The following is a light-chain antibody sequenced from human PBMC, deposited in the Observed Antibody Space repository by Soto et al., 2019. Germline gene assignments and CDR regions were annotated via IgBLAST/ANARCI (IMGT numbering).Light chain of an antibody. V-gene: IGKV3-20*01. CDR1: QSVSSNV. Sequence: ENVLTQSPGTLSLSPGERATLSCRASQSVSSNVLAWYLQKPGQAPRLRIYGASSRATGIPDRFSGSGSGTDFTLTISRLEPEDFAVYYCQQYGSSPYTFGQGTKLEIK. CDR3: QQYGSSPYT. J-gene: IGKJ2*01. CDR2: GAS.